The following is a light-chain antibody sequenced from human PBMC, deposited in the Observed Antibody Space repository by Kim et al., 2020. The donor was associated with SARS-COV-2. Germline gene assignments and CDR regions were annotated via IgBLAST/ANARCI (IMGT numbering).Light chain of an antibody. Sequence: HSAKLPCPVNDNTVCYQGPVLLHQHQCPPPQLLSHRDNDRPAGISERFPASRSGNTASLTITGLQPEDEADYFCSAWDTSLNAAIFGGGTQLTVL. CDR3: SAWDTSLNAAI. CDR1: DNTVCYQG. CDR2: RDN. J-gene: IGLJ2*01. V-gene: IGLV10-54*01.